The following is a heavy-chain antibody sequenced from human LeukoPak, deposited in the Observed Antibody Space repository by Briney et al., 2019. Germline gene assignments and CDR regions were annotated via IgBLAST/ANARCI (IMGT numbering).Heavy chain of an antibody. CDR3: ARGPFGCSSTSCSTEFDY. J-gene: IGHJ4*02. V-gene: IGHV1-18*01. CDR1: GYTFTSYG. CDR2: ISAYNGNT. D-gene: IGHD2-2*01. Sequence: ASVKVSCKASGYTFTSYGISWVRQAPGQGLEGMGWISAYNGNTNYAQKLQGRVTMTTDTSTSTAYMELRSLRSDDTAVYYCARGPFGCSSTSCSTEFDYWGQGTLVTVSS.